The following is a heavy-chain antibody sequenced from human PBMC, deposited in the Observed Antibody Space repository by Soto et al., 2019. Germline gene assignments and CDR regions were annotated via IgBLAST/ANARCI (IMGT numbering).Heavy chain of an antibody. CDR2: ISYDGSNK. V-gene: IGHV3-30-3*01. CDR1: GFTFSSYA. Sequence: GGSLRLSCAASGFTFSSYAMHWVRQAPGKGLEWVAVISYDGSNKYYADSVKGRFTISRDNSKNTLYLQMNSLRAEDTAVYYCARDGVEMATISNWFXPWGQGTLVTVSS. CDR3: ARDGVEMATISNWFXP. J-gene: IGHJ5*02. D-gene: IGHD5-12*01.